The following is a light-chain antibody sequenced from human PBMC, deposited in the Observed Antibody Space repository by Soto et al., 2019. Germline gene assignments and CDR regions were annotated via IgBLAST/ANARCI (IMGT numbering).Light chain of an antibody. Sequence: EIVLTQSPGTLSLSPGERATLSCRASQSVSSSYLAWYQQKPGQAPKVLIYRASSRATGIPDRFSGSGSGTDFTLTISRLEPEDFAVYYCQQYAYSPCTFGQGTKVDIK. CDR2: RAS. J-gene: IGKJ2*02. V-gene: IGKV3-20*01. CDR3: QQYAYSPCT. CDR1: QSVSSSY.